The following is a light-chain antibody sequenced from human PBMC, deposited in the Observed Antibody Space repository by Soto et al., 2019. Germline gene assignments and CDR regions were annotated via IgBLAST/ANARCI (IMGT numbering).Light chain of an antibody. Sequence: QSVLTQPPSVSGSPGQSVAISCTGNSSDVGSNNRVSWYQQPPGSAPKLIIYDVSNRPSGIPDRFSGSKSANTASLTISGLQTEDEADYYCSSYTTSNTYVFGTGTKVTVL. CDR2: DVS. CDR1: SSDVGSNNR. CDR3: SSYTTSNTYV. J-gene: IGLJ1*01. V-gene: IGLV2-18*02.